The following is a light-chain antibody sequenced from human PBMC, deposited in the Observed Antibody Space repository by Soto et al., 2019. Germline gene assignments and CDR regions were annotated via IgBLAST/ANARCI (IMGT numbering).Light chain of an antibody. Sequence: EVILTQSPATLSLSPGERATLSCRASQSVFNYLAWYQQKPCQAPRLLIDDASSRATGIPARFSGSGSGTDFTLTISSLEPEDFAVYYCQQRRNWPLTFGGGTKVEIK. CDR3: QQRRNWPLT. CDR1: QSVFNY. V-gene: IGKV3-11*01. J-gene: IGKJ4*01. CDR2: DAS.